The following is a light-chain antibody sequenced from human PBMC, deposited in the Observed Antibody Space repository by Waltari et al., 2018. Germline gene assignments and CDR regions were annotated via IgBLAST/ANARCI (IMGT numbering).Light chain of an antibody. CDR1: QTLLSSDGFNY. V-gene: IGKV2-28*01. CDR2: YAF. CDR3: MQALETPFT. J-gene: IGKJ3*01. Sequence: DIVLTQTPLSLPVTLGEPASISCRSSQTLLSSDGFNYLNWYLQKAGQSPQLLIYYAFYRASAVPDRFSGGGSSTNFTLQISRVEAEDVGLYYCMQALETPFTFGPG.